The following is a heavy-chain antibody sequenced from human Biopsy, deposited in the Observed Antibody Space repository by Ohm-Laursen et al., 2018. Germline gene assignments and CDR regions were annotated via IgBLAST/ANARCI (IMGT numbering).Heavy chain of an antibody. J-gene: IGHJ4*02. V-gene: IGHV3-30*03. CDR3: ARGGFFAYSTFDY. CDR1: GFTFRDCG. Sequence: SRRLSCAASGFTFRDCGMLWVRQAPDKGLEWVALISYDGSNKYYAESVKGRFTISRDNSKSALSLQMTNLRAEDTAVYYCARGGFFAYSTFDYWGQGALVTVSS. D-gene: IGHD4-11*01. CDR2: ISYDGSNK.